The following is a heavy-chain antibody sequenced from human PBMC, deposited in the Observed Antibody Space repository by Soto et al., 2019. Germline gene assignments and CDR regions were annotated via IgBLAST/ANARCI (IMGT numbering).Heavy chain of an antibody. V-gene: IGHV4-59*01. Sequence: PSETLSLTCTVSGGSISSYYWSWIRQPPGKGLEWIGYIYYSGSTNYNPSVKVRVTISVDTSKNQFSLKLSSVTAADTAVYYCARVRGRGYSYGLDYWAQGTLVPVSS. CDR2: IYYSGST. CDR3: ARVRGRGYSYGLDY. D-gene: IGHD5-18*01. CDR1: GGSISSYY. J-gene: IGHJ4*02.